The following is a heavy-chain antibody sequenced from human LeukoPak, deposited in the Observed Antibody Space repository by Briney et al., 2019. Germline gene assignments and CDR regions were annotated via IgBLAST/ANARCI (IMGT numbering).Heavy chain of an antibody. Sequence: ASETLSHTCTGSGGSISSYYWSWLRQPPGKGLEWIGYIYYSGSTNYNPSLKSRVTISVDTSKNQFSLKLSSVTAADTAVYYCARDGKTAWAHAFDIWGQGTMVTVSS. J-gene: IGHJ3*02. CDR3: ARDGKTAWAHAFDI. V-gene: IGHV4-59*01. D-gene: IGHD1-1*01. CDR1: GGSISSYY. CDR2: IYYSGST.